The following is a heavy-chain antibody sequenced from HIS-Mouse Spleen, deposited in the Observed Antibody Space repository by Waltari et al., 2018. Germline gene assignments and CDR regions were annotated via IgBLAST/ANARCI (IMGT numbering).Heavy chain of an antibody. D-gene: IGHD2-21*01. Sequence: QLQLQESGPGLVKPSETLSLTCTVSGGSISSSSYYWGWIRQPPGKGLEWIGSIYYSGSTYSNPSLKSRVTISVDTSKNQFSLKLSSVTAADTAVYYCARLGGDFNWYFDLWGRGTLVTVSS. CDR3: ARLGGDFNWYFDL. CDR1: GGSISSSSYY. V-gene: IGHV4-39*01. CDR2: IYYSGST. J-gene: IGHJ2*01.